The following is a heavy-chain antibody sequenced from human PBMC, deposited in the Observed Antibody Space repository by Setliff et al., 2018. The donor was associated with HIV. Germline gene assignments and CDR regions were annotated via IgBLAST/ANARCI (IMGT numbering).Heavy chain of an antibody. CDR2: VSPGGYTT. D-gene: IGHD1-26*01. CDR3: AKPTSGIYPRSFDL. Sequence: PGGSLRLSCEASGFAFSTFDMNWVRQTPGKGLEWVAAVSPGGYTTYYADSVKGRFTVSRDDSKNKLFLQMSSLGADDTAIYYCAKPTSGIYPRSFDLWGLGTMVTVSS. V-gene: IGHV3-23*01. J-gene: IGHJ3*01. CDR1: GFAFSTFD.